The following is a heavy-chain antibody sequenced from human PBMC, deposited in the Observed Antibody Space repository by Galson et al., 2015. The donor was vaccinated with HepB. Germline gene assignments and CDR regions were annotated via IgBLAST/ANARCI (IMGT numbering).Heavy chain of an antibody. V-gene: IGHV3-33*08. D-gene: IGHD6-19*01. J-gene: IGHJ4*02. CDR3: VREVRNGWYYFDY. CDR1: DSTFSSYT. Sequence: SLRLSCAASDSTFSSYTMNWVRQAPGKGLEWVALICKDGTNQYYADSVKGRFTISRDNSENTLYLQMNSLRAEDSAVYYCVREVRNGWYYFDYWGPGAQVTVSS. CDR2: ICKDGTNQ.